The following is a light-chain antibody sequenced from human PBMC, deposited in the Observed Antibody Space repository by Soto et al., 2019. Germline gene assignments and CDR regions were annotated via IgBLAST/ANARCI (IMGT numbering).Light chain of an antibody. J-gene: IGLJ1*01. CDR3: SSYTNINTGAGV. V-gene: IGLV2-14*01. Sequence: QSVLTQPASVSGSPGQSITISCTGTSGDIGSYNRVSWYQQHPGKAPKLIIYEVTDRPSGVSNRFSGSKSGNTASLTISGLQAEDEAEYYCSSYTNINTGAGVFGTGTQLTVL. CDR2: EVT. CDR1: SGDIGSYNR.